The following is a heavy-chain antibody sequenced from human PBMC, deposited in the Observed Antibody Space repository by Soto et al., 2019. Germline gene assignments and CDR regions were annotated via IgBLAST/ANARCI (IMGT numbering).Heavy chain of an antibody. CDR2: FYNGGST. CDR1: GGSISSSSYF. D-gene: IGHD6-19*01. CDR3: ARHYSNGWYFQY. V-gene: IGHV4-39*01. Sequence: QVQLQESGPGLVKPSETLSLTCTVSGGSISSSSYFWGWIRQPPGKGLEWIGRFYNGGSTYDSPSLKRRVNRSVDTSKRQFALTPSSVTAADEAVYFCARHYSNGWYFQYWGQGTLVTVSS. J-gene: IGHJ1*01.